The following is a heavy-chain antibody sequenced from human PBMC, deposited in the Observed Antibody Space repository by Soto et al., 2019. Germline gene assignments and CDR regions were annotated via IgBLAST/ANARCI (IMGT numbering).Heavy chain of an antibody. D-gene: IGHD1-26*01. V-gene: IGHV3-53*02. CDR3: AKGDGFILAV. CDR2: TNTGGTT. CDR1: GFTVNSNY. J-gene: IGHJ6*02. Sequence: EVQVLATGGGLIQPGGSLRLSCAASGFTVNSNYMSWVRQVPGEGLQWVSITNTGGTTYYADSVKGRFTVSSDNSKNTLYLQMNSLRDEDTAVYYCAKGDGFILAVWGQGTTVSVSS.